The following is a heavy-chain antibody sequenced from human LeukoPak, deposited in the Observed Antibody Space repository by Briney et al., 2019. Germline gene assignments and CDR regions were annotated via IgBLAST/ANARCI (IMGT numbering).Heavy chain of an antibody. Sequence: GGSLRLSCAASGFTFSRYSMRWVRQAPGKGLEYVSAISNNGGSTYYAKSVKGRFTISRDNSKNTLYLQMGSLRAEDMAVYYCARTSIAAREADYWGQGTLVTVSS. V-gene: IGHV3-64*01. CDR2: ISNNGGST. J-gene: IGHJ4*02. CDR1: GFTFSRYS. D-gene: IGHD6-6*01. CDR3: ARTSIAAREADY.